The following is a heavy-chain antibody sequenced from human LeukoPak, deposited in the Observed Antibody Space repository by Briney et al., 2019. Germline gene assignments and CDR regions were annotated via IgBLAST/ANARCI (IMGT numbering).Heavy chain of an antibody. CDR1: GGSISSYF. Sequence: SETLSLTCTVSGGSISSYFWNWIRQPPGKRLEWIGCVSYSGNSDFNPSLRSRVAVSVDTSKNQFSLKLSSVTAADTAVYYCARLPLAAAGRGYYYYGMDVWGQGTTVTVSS. V-gene: IGHV4-59*08. CDR3: ARLPLAAAGRGYYYYGMDV. J-gene: IGHJ6*02. D-gene: IGHD6-13*01. CDR2: VSYSGNS.